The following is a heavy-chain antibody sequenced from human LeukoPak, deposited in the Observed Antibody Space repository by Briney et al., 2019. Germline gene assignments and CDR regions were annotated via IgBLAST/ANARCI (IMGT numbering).Heavy chain of an antibody. Sequence: GGYLRLSSAASGFTFSSYGMHWDRQAPGKGLEWVAVISYDGSNKYYADSVKGRFTISRDNSKNTLYLQMSSLRAEDTAVYYCAKVPHGDYVGYYWGQGTLVTVSS. D-gene: IGHD4-17*01. CDR1: GFTFSSYG. J-gene: IGHJ4*02. V-gene: IGHV3-30*18. CDR3: AKVPHGDYVGYY. CDR2: ISYDGSNK.